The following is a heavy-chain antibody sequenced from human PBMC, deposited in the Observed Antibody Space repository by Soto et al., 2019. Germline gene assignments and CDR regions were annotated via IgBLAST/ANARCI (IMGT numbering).Heavy chain of an antibody. V-gene: IGHV4-39*01. J-gene: IGHJ4*02. CDR1: GDSISSLSYF. Sequence: HLQLQESGPGLVKPSETVSLTCTVSGDSISSLSYFWGWIRQAPGKGLEGIGSIYYSGSTYYDPSLRSRVTISVATSKNQCSLRLTSVTAADTAVYYCARLTLDDFWSGYLGDYFDYWGQGILVTVSS. CDR2: IYYSGST. CDR3: ARLTLDDFWSGYLGDYFDY. D-gene: IGHD3-3*01.